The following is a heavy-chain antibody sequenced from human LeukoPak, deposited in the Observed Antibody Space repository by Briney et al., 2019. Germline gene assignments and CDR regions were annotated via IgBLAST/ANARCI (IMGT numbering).Heavy chain of an antibody. CDR3: ARGLDYYDGRDY. Sequence: SETLSLTCTVSGGSIGSSYWSWLRQPAGKGLEWIGHIYTSGSTTYNPSLKSRVTMSVDTSKNQFSLKLNSMTAADTAVYYCARGLDYYDGRDYWGQGTLVTVSS. CDR2: IYTSGST. D-gene: IGHD3-16*01. V-gene: IGHV4-4*07. J-gene: IGHJ4*02. CDR1: GGSIGSSY.